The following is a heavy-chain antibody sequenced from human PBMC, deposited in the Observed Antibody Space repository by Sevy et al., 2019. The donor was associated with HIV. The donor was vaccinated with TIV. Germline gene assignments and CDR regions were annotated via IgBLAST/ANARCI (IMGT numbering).Heavy chain of an antibody. J-gene: IGHJ4*02. Sequence: GGSLRLSCAASGFTFSNAWMSWVRRSPGKGLEWVGRFRSKAGGGTTDYATIVKGNFTISRDDSRDILYLQLNSLETEDTAVYYCTTDHRRDGIVVVPFEYWGQGTLVTVSS. D-gene: IGHD2-15*01. V-gene: IGHV3-15*01. CDR3: TTDHRRDGIVVVPFEY. CDR2: FRSKAGGGTT. CDR1: GFTFSNAW.